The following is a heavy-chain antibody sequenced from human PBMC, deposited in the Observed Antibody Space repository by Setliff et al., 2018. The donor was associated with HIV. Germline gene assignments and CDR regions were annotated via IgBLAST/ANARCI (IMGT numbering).Heavy chain of an antibody. J-gene: IGHJ3*02. D-gene: IGHD3-22*01. CDR1: GFTFSNYA. CDR3: AKGHYSSGDSKQNSFDM. V-gene: IGHV3-23*01. Sequence: GESLKISCAASGFTFSNYAMNWVRQAPGKGLEWVSTISGSGGLTFYADSVKGRFTISRDNSKNTLYLQMNSLRAEDTVVYYCAKGHYSSGDSKQNSFDMWGQGTMVTVSS. CDR2: ISGSGGLT.